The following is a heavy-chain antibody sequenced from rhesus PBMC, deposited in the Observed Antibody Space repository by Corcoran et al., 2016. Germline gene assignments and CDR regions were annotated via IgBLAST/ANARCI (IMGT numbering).Heavy chain of an antibody. Sequence: QVQLQESGPGLVKPSETLSLTCAVSGYSSSSGYGWGWIRQPPGKGLEWIGQFYGGSCSTTPNPSLKSRVTVSKDTSSSRFSLTLRSVTAADTAVYYCARAVAAGLDYWCQGVLVTVSS. CDR2: FYGGSCST. CDR3: ARAVAAGLDY. CDR1: GYSSSSGYG. J-gene: IGHJ4*01. D-gene: IGHD6-13*01. V-gene: IGHV4-127*01.